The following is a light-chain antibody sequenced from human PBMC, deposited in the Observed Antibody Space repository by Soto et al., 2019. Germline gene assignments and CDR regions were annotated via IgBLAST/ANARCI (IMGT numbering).Light chain of an antibody. Sequence: QSVLTQPASVSGSPGQSITISCTGTSSDIGGSDFVSWYQQHPGKAPKLVMSEVNNRPSGVSSRFSGSKSGNTASLTISGLQAEDEADYSCCSYTTTNTVVFGGGTKLTVL. CDR3: CSYTTTNTVV. V-gene: IGLV2-14*01. CDR1: SSDIGGSDF. J-gene: IGLJ2*01. CDR2: EVN.